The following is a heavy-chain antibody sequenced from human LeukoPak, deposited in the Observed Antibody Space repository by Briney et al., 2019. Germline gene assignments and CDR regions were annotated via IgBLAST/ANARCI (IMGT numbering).Heavy chain of an antibody. D-gene: IGHD5-24*01. V-gene: IGHV1-24*01. CDR3: ATLEDFAVEMATD. CDR2: FDPEDGEP. J-gene: IGHJ4*02. CDR1: GYTLTELS. Sequence: ASVKVSCKVSGYTLTELSTHWVRQAPGKGLEWMGGFDPEDGEPIYAQNFQGRFTMTEDTSTDTVFMELSNLRSEDSAVYYCATLEDFAVEMATDWGQGTLVTVSS.